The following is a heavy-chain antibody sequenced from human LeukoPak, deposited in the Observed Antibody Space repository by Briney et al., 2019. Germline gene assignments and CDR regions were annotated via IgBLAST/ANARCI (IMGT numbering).Heavy chain of an antibody. CDR3: AREMYYYDSSGYGPAY. J-gene: IGHJ4*02. D-gene: IGHD3-22*01. CDR1: GGSFSGYY. Sequence: SETLSLTCAVYGGSFSGYYWSWIRQPPGKGLEWIGEINHSGSTNYNPSLKSRVTIPVDTSKNQFSLKLSSVTAADTAVYYCAREMYYYDSSGYGPAYWGQGTLVTVSS. CDR2: INHSGST. V-gene: IGHV4-34*01.